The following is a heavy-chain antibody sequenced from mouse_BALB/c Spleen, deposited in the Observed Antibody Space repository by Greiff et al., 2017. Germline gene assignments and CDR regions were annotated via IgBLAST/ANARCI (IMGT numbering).Heavy chain of an antibody. CDR2: ISYDGSN. J-gene: IGHJ2*01. D-gene: IGHD2-3*01. V-gene: IGHV3-6*02. CDR3: SRGRTFDGHGY. CDR1: GYSITSGYY. Sequence: EVQLVESGPGLVKPSQSLSLTCSVTGYSITSGYYWNWIRQFPGNKLEWMGYISYDGSNNYNPSLKNRISITRDTSKNQFFLKLNSVTTEDTATYYCSRGRTFDGHGYWGQGTTLTVSS.